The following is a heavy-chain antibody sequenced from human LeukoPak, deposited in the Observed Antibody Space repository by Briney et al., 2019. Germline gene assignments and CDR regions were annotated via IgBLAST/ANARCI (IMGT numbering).Heavy chain of an antibody. D-gene: IGHD5-18*01. CDR3: VTEGFTYGFHSCDT. J-gene: IGHJ3*02. CDR2: IKAKTHGGTT. CDR1: GFTFTNAW. Sequence: GGSLRLSCIASGFTFTNAWMSWVRQAPGKGLEWAGRIKAKTHGGTTDYAAPVNGRFAISRDDSTNTVYLQMNSLKTDDTALYYCVTEGFTYGFHSCDTWGQGTTVTISS. V-gene: IGHV3-15*01.